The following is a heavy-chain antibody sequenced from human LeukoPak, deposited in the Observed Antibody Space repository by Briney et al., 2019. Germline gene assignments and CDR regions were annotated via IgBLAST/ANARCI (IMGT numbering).Heavy chain of an antibody. CDR2: FDPSDSYT. Sequence: GESLKISCRGFGYSFTSYWISWVRQMPGKGLGWMGRFDPSDSYTNSSPSFQGHVTISADKSISTAYLQWSSLKASDTAMYYCARRYCSGGSCYLGFDYWGQGTLVTVSS. CDR1: GYSFTSYW. CDR3: ARRYCSGGSCYLGFDY. J-gene: IGHJ4*02. D-gene: IGHD2-15*01. V-gene: IGHV5-10-1*01.